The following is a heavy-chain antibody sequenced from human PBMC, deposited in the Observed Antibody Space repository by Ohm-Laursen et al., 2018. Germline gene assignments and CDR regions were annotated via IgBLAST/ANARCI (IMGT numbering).Heavy chain of an antibody. V-gene: IGHV3-53*01. CDR3: ARGGALDI. D-gene: IGHD3-16*01. CDR1: GFTVSSNY. Sequence: GSLRLSCSASGFTVSSNYMSWVRQAPGKGLEWVSVFQSGGSTYYTDSVKGRFTISRDNSKNTLYLQMNSLRAEDTAVYYCARGGALDIWGQGTMVTVSS. J-gene: IGHJ3*02. CDR2: FQSGGST.